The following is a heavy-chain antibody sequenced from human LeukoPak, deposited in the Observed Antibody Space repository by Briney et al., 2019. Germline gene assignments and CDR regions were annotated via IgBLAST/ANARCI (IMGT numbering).Heavy chain of an antibody. CDR3: ARQFGSFVPYGGDPDRLGY. D-gene: IGHD4-23*01. CDR1: GGSISSRSYY. Sequence: RSSETLSLTCTVPGGSISSRSYYWGWIRQPPVKGLEWSGRIYYSGSTSYNTSLKSRVTISVDTSKNQFSLKLSSVNAADTAVYYCARQFGSFVPYGGDPDRLGYWGQGTLVTVSS. J-gene: IGHJ4*02. V-gene: IGHV4-39*01. CDR2: IYYSGST.